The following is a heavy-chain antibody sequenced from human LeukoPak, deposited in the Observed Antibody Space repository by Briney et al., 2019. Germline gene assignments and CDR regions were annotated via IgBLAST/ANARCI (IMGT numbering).Heavy chain of an antibody. J-gene: IGHJ5*02. CDR2: ISAYSGNT. D-gene: IGHD5-12*01. Sequence: ASVKVSCKASGYTFTSYGISWVRQAPGQGLEWMGWISAYSGNTNYAQKLRGRVTMTTDTSTSTAYMELRSLRSDDTAVYYCARDLARNWFDPWGQGTLVTVSS. V-gene: IGHV1-18*01. CDR1: GYTFTSYG. CDR3: ARDLARNWFDP.